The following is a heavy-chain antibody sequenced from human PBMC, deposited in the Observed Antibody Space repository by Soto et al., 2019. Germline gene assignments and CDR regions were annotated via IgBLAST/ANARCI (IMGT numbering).Heavy chain of an antibody. D-gene: IGHD6-13*01. CDR3: ARDRARPGYSSSWYVSDYYYGMDV. CDR1: GGTFSSYA. Sequence: SVKVSCKASGGTFSSYAISWVRQAPGQGLEWMGGIIPIFGTANYAQKFQGRVTITADESTSTAYMELSSLRSEDTAVYYCARDRARPGYSSSWYVSDYYYGMDVWGQGTTVTVSS. J-gene: IGHJ6*02. CDR2: IIPIFGTA. V-gene: IGHV1-69*13.